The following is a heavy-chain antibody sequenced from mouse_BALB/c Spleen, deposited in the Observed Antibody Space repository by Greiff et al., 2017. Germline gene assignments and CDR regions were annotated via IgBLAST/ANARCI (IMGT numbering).Heavy chain of an antibody. D-gene: IGHD3-2*02. CDR3: ARHEALYAMDY. CDR2: IWSDGST. CDR1: GFSLTSYG. Sequence: QVHVKQSGPDLVAPSQSLSITCTVSGFSLTSYGVHWVRQPPGKGLEWLVVIWSDGSTTYNSALKSRLSISKDNSKSQVFLKMNSLQTDDTAMYYCARHEALYAMDYWGQGTSVTVSS. J-gene: IGHJ4*01. V-gene: IGHV2-6-2*01.